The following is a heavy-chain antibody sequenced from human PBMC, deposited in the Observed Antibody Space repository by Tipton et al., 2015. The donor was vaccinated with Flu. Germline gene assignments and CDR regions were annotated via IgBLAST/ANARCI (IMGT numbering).Heavy chain of an antibody. J-gene: IGHJ4*02. D-gene: IGHD3-10*01. Sequence: TLSLTCAVYGGSISSGAYYWTWIRQYPGKGLEWIGFIYYSGSTNYNPSLKSRVTISVDTSKNQFSLTLSSVTAADTAVFYCARHGNYDFLYWGQGTLVTVSS. CDR2: IYYSGST. CDR1: GGSISSGAYY. CDR3: ARHGNYDFLY. V-gene: IGHV4-31*11.